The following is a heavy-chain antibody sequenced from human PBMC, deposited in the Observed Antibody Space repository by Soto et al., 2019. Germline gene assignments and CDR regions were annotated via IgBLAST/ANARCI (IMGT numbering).Heavy chain of an antibody. CDR1: GYSFTSYW. Sequence: PGASLKISCKGSGYSFTSYWISWVRQMPGKGLEWMGRIDPSDSYTNYSPSFKGHVTISADKSTSTAYLQWSSLKASDTAMDYWARHKTRVAYHWNYPERRYGMEVWGQGTTVTASS. CDR2: IDPSDSYT. CDR3: ARHKTRVAYHWNYPERRYGMEV. J-gene: IGHJ6*02. D-gene: IGHD1-7*01. V-gene: IGHV5-10-1*01.